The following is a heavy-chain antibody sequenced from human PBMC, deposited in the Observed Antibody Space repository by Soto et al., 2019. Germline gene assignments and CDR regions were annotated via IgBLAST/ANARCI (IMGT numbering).Heavy chain of an antibody. D-gene: IGHD4-17*01. CDR1: GGTFSSYA. CDR2: IIPIFGTA. V-gene: IGHV1-69*06. CDR3: ARKSKMTTVTEDWFDP. Sequence: ASVKVSCKASGGTFSSYAISWVRQAPGQGLEWMGGIIPIFGTANYAQKFQGRVTITADKSTSTAYMELSSLRSEDTAVYYCARKSKMTTVTEDWFDPWGQGTLVTVSS. J-gene: IGHJ5*02.